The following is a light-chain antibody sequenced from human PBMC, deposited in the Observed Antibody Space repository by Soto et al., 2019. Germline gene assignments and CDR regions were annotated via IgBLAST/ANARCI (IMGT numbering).Light chain of an antibody. CDR3: CSYAGTYTLWV. Sequence: QSVLTQPRSVSGSPGQSVTISCTGTSSDVGGYNYVSWYHQYPGKAPKLIIYDVTKRPSGVPDRFSGSKSGNTASLTISGLQAEDEADYYCCSYAGTYTLWVFGGGTK. CDR1: SSDVGGYNY. V-gene: IGLV2-11*01. J-gene: IGLJ3*02. CDR2: DVT.